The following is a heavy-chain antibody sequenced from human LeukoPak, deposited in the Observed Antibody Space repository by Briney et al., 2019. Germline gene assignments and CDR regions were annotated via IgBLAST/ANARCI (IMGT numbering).Heavy chain of an antibody. V-gene: IGHV4-34*01. CDR3: ARGLHYYGSGSYYYYGMDV. CDR2: INHSGST. CDR1: GGSFSGYY. Sequence: SETLSLTCAVYGGSFSGYYWSWIRQPPGKGLEWIGEINHSGSTNYNPSLKSRVTISVDTSKNQFSLKLCSVTAADTAVYYCARGLHYYGSGSYYYYGMDVWGKGTTVTVSS. D-gene: IGHD3-10*01. J-gene: IGHJ6*04.